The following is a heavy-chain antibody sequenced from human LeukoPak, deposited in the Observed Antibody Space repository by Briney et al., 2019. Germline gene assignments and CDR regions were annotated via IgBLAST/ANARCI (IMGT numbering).Heavy chain of an antibody. V-gene: IGHV3-33*01. CDR2: IWYDGSKR. CDR3: ARDPASSFDY. CDR1: GFTFRSHG. D-gene: IGHD2-15*01. J-gene: IGHJ4*02. Sequence: GGSLRLSCAASGFTFRSHGMHWVRQAPGKGLEWVAVIWYDGSKRYYADSVKGRFTISRDDSKNTLYLQMNSLRDKDTAVYYCARDPASSFDYWGQGSLVTVSS.